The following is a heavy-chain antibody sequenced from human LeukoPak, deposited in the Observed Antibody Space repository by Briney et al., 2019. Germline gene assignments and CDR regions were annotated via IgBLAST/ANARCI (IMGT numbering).Heavy chain of an antibody. D-gene: IGHD3-10*01. CDR2: VYYSGSA. J-gene: IGHJ4*02. Sequence: SETLSLTCTVSGGSISSYYWSWIRQPPGKGLGCIGYVYYSGSANYNPSLKSRVTISVDTSKNQFSLKLSSVTAADTAVYYCARDPPGPGSYYDYWGQGILVTVSS. V-gene: IGHV4-59*01. CDR3: ARDPPGPGSYYDY. CDR1: GGSISSYY.